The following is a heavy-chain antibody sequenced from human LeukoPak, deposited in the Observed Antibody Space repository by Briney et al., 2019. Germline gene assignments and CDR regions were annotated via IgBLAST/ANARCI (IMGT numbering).Heavy chain of an antibody. D-gene: IGHD3-22*01. J-gene: IGHJ4*02. CDR2: IYTSGST. CDR3: ARETRFEYYYDSSGYYGN. V-gene: IGHV4-4*07. Sequence: PSETQSLTCTVSGGSISSYYWSWIRQPAGKGPEWIGRIYTSGSTNYNPSLKSRVTMSVDTSKNQFSLKLSSVTAADTAVYYCARETRFEYYYDSSGYYGNWGQGTLVTVSS. CDR1: GGSISSYY.